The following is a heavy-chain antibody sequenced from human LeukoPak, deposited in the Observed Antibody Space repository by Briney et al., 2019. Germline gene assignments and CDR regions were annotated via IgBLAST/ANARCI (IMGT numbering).Heavy chain of an antibody. V-gene: IGHV3-30*03. CDR1: GFTFSSYG. Sequence: GRSLRLSCAASGFTFSSYGMHWVRQVPGKGLEWVAVISYDGSNKYYGDSVKGRFTISRDNSKNSLYLQMNSLRAEDTAVYYCARDPDHILTGSYWGQGTLVTVSS. D-gene: IGHD3-9*01. CDR2: ISYDGSNK. CDR3: ARDPDHILTGSY. J-gene: IGHJ4*02.